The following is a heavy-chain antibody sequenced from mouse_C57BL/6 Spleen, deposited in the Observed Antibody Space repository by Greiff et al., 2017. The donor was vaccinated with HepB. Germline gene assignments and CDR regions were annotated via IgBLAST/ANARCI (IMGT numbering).Heavy chain of an antibody. Sequence: EVQLVESGGGLVKPGGSLKLSCAASGFTFSSYAMSWVRQTPEKRLEWVATISDGGSYTYYPDNVKGRFTISRDNAKNNLYLQMSHLKSEDTAMYYCARGEITTVVADWYFDVWGTGTTVTVPS. D-gene: IGHD1-1*01. V-gene: IGHV5-4*01. CDR1: GFTFSSYA. J-gene: IGHJ1*03. CDR2: ISDGGSYT. CDR3: ARGEITTVVADWYFDV.